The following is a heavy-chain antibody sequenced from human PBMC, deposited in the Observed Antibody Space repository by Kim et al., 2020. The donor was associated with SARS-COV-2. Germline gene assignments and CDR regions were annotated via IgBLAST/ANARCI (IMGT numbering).Heavy chain of an antibody. CDR2: IRSKANSYAT. V-gene: IGHV3-73*01. CDR1: GFTFSDSA. J-gene: IGHJ3*02. CDR3: ARCPPYSESYLDAFDI. D-gene: IGHD1-26*01. Sequence: GGSLRLSCAASGFTFSDSAMHWVRQASGKGLEWVGRIRSKANSYATVYAASVKGRFTISRDDSKNTAYLQMNSLKTEDTAVYYCARCPPYSESYLDAFDIWGQGTKITVSS.